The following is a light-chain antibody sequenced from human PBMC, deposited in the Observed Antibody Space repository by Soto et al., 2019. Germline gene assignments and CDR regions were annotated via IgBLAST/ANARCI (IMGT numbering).Light chain of an antibody. Sequence: EIVFTQSPGTLSLSPGERVTLSCRASQSVSSSYLAWYQQKPGQAPGLLIYGASSRATGIPDRFSGSGSGTDFTLTISRLEPEDFAVYYCQQYGSSPRVTFGPGTKVDIK. V-gene: IGKV3-20*01. J-gene: IGKJ3*01. CDR3: QQYGSSPRVT. CDR1: QSVSSSY. CDR2: GAS.